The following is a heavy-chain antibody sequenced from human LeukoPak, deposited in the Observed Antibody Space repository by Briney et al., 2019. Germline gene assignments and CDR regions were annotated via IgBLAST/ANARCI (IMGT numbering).Heavy chain of an antibody. V-gene: IGHV4-38-2*01. J-gene: IGHJ5*02. D-gene: IGHD2-2*01. CDR2: IYHSGGT. Sequence: SETLSLTCAVSGYPISSGYYWGWIRQPPGKGLEWIGSIYHSGGTNYNPSLKSRVTISEDTSKNQFSLKVNSVTAADTAVYYCATGGREIPGARRFKPGNWFDPWGQGTLVTVSS. CDR3: ATGGREIPGARRFKPGNWFDP. CDR1: GYPISSGYY.